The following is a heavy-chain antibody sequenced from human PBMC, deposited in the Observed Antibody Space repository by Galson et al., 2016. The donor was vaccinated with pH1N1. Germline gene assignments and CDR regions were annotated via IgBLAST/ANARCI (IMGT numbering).Heavy chain of an antibody. Sequence: PALVKPTQTLKLTCTFSGFSLSTFGVRVSWIRQSPGKALEWLARIYWDDENFYSPSLKTRLTIPKDTSKNQVVLTMTNMDPVDTGTYYCARMGVASGGRYYYGMDVWGQGTTVTVSS. V-gene: IGHV2-70*04. J-gene: IGHJ6*02. CDR1: GFSLSTFGVR. CDR3: ARMGVASGGRYYYGMDV. D-gene: IGHD3-10*01. CDR2: IYWDDEN.